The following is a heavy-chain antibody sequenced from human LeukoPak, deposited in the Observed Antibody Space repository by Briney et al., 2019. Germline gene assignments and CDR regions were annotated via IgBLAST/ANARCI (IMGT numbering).Heavy chain of an antibody. CDR1: GFTFSSYS. J-gene: IGHJ4*02. CDR2: ISSSSSTI. D-gene: IGHD3-9*01. CDR3: ARDKDYYDILTGPYYFDY. V-gene: IGHV3-48*01. Sequence: PGGSLRLSCAASGFTFSSYSMNWVCQAPGKGLEWVSYISSSSSTIYYADSVKGRFTISRDNAKNSLYLQMNSLRAEDTAVYYCARDKDYYDILTGPYYFDYWGQGTLVTVSS.